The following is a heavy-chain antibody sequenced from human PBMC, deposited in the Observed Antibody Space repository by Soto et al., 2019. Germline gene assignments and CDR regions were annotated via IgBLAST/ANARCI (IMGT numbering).Heavy chain of an antibody. Sequence: EVQVVESGGGLVQPGRSLRLSCAASGFSFDDYAMHWVRQAPGKGLEWVSGISWNSGTIGYADSVKGRFTISRDNAKNSLYLQINSLRAEDTVLYYCAKSTGGTANGMGVWGQGTTVTVSS. CDR1: GFSFDDYA. J-gene: IGHJ6*02. D-gene: IGHD2-8*02. CDR2: ISWNSGTI. V-gene: IGHV3-9*01. CDR3: AKSTGGTANGMGV.